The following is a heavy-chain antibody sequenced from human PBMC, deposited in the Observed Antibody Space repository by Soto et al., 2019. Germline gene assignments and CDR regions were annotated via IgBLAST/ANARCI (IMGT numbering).Heavy chain of an antibody. D-gene: IGHD1-26*01. J-gene: IGHJ4*02. Sequence: VGSLRLSCAASGFTFDSYAMTWVRQAPGKGLEWVSTISGSGGNTDYADSVKGRFTVSRDNSKTTMYLQMNSLRAEDTAVYYCAKDLNGYSGSYSFPFLDSWGQGTLVTVSS. CDR3: AKDLNGYSGSYSFPFLDS. CDR2: ISGSGGNT. V-gene: IGHV3-23*01. CDR1: GFTFDSYA.